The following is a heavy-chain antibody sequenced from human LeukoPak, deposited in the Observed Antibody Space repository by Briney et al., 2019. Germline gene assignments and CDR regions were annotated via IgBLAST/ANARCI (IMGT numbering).Heavy chain of an antibody. D-gene: IGHD3-22*01. CDR3: ARGYFGLVDYDSNFDY. CDR1: GGSFSGYY. J-gene: IGHJ4*02. V-gene: IGHV4-34*01. Sequence: SETLSLTCAVYGGSFSGYYWSWIRQPPGKGLEWIGEINHSGSTNYNPSLKSRVTTSVDTSKNQFSLKLSSVTAADTAVYYCARGYFGLVDYDSNFDYWGQGTLVTVSS. CDR2: INHSGST.